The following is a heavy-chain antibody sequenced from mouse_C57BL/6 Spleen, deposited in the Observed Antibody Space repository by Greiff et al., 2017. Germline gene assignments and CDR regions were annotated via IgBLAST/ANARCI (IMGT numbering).Heavy chain of an antibody. V-gene: IGHV14-2*01. CDR1: GFNIKDYY. Sequence: EVQLQQSGAELVKPGASVKLSCTASGFNIKDYYMHWVKQRTEQGLEWIGRIDPEDGETKYAPTFQGKATITADTSSNTAYLQLSSLTSEDTAVYYCARWDYGNYLHWGQGTTLTVSS. CDR3: ARWDYGNYLH. J-gene: IGHJ2*01. D-gene: IGHD2-1*01. CDR2: IDPEDGET.